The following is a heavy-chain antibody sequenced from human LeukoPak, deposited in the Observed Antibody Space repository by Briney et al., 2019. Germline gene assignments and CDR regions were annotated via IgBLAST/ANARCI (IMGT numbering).Heavy chain of an antibody. J-gene: IGHJ5*01. D-gene: IGHD4-11*01. Sequence: GGSLRLSCAASGFTFNTYWMHWVRQVPGKGLVWVSRINGDGGSTAYADSVKDRFTISRDNAKNTVYLQMNSLRAEDTAVYYCAREKGSSNYDSWGQGTLVTVSS. CDR3: AREKGSSNYDS. CDR1: GFTFNTYW. CDR2: INGDGGST. V-gene: IGHV3-74*03.